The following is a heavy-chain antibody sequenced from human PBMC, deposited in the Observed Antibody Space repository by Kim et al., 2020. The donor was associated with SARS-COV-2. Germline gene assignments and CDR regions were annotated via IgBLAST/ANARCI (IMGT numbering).Heavy chain of an antibody. D-gene: IGHD3-9*01. V-gene: IGHV3-33*01. J-gene: IGHJ4*02. CDR2: IWYDGSNK. CDR3: ARMGSSSAGYDILTGYSLFDY. Sequence: GGSLRLSCAASGFTFSSYGMHWVRQAPGKGLEWVAVIWYDGSNKYYADSVKGRFTISRDNSKNTLYLQMNSLRAEDTAVYYCARMGSSSAGYDILTGYSLFDYWGQGTLVTVSS. CDR1: GFTFSSYG.